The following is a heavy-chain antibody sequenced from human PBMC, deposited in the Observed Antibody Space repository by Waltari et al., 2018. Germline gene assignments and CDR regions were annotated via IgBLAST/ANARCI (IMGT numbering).Heavy chain of an antibody. V-gene: IGHV4-38-2*01. J-gene: IGHJ4*02. CDR2: IYHSGST. Sequence: QVQLQESGPGLVKPSETLSLPCAVSGYSISSGSYWGWLRQHPGKGLEWIGSIYHSGSTYYNPSLKSRVTISVDTSKNQFSLKLSSVTAADTAVYYCAKTMTTVTTYFDYWGQGTLVTVSS. D-gene: IGHD4-17*01. CDR1: GYSISSGSY. CDR3: AKTMTTVTTYFDY.